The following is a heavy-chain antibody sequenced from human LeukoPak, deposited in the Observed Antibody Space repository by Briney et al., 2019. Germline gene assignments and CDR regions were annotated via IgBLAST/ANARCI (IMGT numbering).Heavy chain of an antibody. J-gene: IGHJ6*02. CDR2: IIPIFGTA. D-gene: IGHD3-3*01. V-gene: IGHV1-69*13. CDR3: ARGRAWIFGVQMSGMEV. CDR1: GGTFSSYA. Sequence: ASVKVSCKASGGTFSSYAISWVRQAPGQGLEWMGGIIPIFGTANYAQKFQGRVTITADESTSTAYMELSSLRSEDTAVYYCARGRAWIFGVQMSGMEVWGQGTTVTVSS.